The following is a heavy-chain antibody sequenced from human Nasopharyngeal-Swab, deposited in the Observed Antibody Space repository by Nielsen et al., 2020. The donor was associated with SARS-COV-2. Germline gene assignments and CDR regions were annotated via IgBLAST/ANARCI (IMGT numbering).Heavy chain of an antibody. CDR2: ISAYNGNT. J-gene: IGHJ4*02. D-gene: IGHD1-1*01. Sequence: WVRQAPGQGLEWMGWISAYNGNTNYAQKLQGRVTMTTDTSTSTAYMELRSLRSDDTAVYYCARVGTTGTTAFDHWGQGTLVTVSS. V-gene: IGHV1-18*01. CDR3: ARVGTTGTTAFDH.